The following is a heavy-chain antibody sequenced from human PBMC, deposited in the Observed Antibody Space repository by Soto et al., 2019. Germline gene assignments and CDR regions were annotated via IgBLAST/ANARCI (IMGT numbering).Heavy chain of an antibody. CDR1: GDSISSSNNY. Sequence: QVQVQESGPGLVKPSQTLSLTCTVSGDSISSSNNYWSWIRQPPGEGLEWIGFIYYSGTTSYSPSLKSRVAISLDTSKNHFSLRLSSVTAADTAVYYCARGRGYSYGLDPWGQGTLVTVSS. D-gene: IGHD5-18*01. J-gene: IGHJ5*02. CDR3: ARGRGYSYGLDP. CDR2: IYYSGTT. V-gene: IGHV4-30-4*01.